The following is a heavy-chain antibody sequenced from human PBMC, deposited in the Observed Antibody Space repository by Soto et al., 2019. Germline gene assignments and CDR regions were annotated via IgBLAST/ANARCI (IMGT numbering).Heavy chain of an antibody. D-gene: IGHD1-20*01. CDR1: GGSISSGDYY. V-gene: IGHV4-30-4*01. CDR3: AREEVSFDY. Sequence: SEPLSLTCTVSGGSISSGDYYWSWIRQPPGKGLEWIGYIYYSGSTYYSPSLKSRVTISVDTSKNQFSLKLSSVTAADTAVYYGAREEVSFDYWGQGTLVTVSS. CDR2: IYYSGST. J-gene: IGHJ4*02.